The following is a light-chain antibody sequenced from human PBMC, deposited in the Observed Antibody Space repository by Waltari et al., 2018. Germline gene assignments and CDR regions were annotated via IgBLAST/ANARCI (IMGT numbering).Light chain of an antibody. CDR2: GAS. J-gene: IGKJ4*01. V-gene: IGKV3-20*01. CDR3: QQYGSPPLT. Sequence: EFVLTQSPGTLSLSPGEGGTLSCRASQTVINNHLAWYQQRPGQAPRLLIYGASSRATGIPARFSGSGTGTDSTLTIRRLQPEDFAVYYCQQYGSPPLTFGGGTKVESK. CDR1: QTVINNH.